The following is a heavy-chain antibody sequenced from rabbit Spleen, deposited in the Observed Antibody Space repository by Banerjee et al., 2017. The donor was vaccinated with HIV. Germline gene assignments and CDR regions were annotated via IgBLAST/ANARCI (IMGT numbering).Heavy chain of an antibody. CDR1: GFSFSSGYY. J-gene: IGHJ6*01. CDR2: IYTGSGNT. CDR3: ARDGGDRDWGL. Sequence: QSLEESGGGLVQPGASLTLTCTASGFSFSSGYYMCWVRQAPGKGLQWIGCIYTGSGNTYYASWAKGRFTISKTSSTTVTLHMTSLTAADTATYFCARDGGDRDWGLWGPGTLVTVS. V-gene: IGHV1S40*01. D-gene: IGHD2-1*01.